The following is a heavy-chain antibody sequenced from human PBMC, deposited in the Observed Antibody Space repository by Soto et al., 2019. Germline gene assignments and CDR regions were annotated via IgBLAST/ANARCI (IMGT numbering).Heavy chain of an antibody. Sequence: ASVKVSCKASGFTFTNSAIQWGRQARGQRLEWIGWIVVGSGNTNYAQKFQERLTITRDMSTSTAYMELSSLRSEDTAIYYCAARTCYYTSYYYMDGRAKRTTDTGSS. CDR3: AARTCYYTSYYYMDG. CDR1: GFTFTNSA. V-gene: IGHV1-58*02. D-gene: IGHD3-9*01. CDR2: IVVGSGNT. J-gene: IGHJ6*03.